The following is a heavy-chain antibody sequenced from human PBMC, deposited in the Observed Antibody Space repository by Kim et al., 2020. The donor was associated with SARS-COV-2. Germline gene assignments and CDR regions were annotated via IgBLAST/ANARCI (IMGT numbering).Heavy chain of an antibody. CDR1: QGSISSGDSS. J-gene: IGHJ5*02. V-gene: IGHV4-31*03. D-gene: IGHD5-12*01. Sequence: SETLSLTCTVSQGSISSGDSSWSWIRQHSGKGLEWIGNIYYSGSTYYNPSLKSRLTLALDTSKSQFSLELRSVTAADTAVYYCAREQKERYTGYDWAGRFDPWGQGTLVTVSS. CDR2: IYYSGST. CDR3: AREQKERYTGYDWAGRFDP.